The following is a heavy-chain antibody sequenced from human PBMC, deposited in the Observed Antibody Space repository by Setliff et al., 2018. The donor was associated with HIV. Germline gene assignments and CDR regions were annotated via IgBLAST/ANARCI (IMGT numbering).Heavy chain of an antibody. D-gene: IGHD2-21*02. Sequence: SETLSLTCTVSGGSISSHYWSWIRQPPGKGLEWIGSIYYSGSTNYNPSLKSRVTMSVDTSKNQFSLKLSSVTAADTAVYYCASTYCGGDCYSRYFQHWGQGTLVTVSS. V-gene: IGHV4-59*11. J-gene: IGHJ1*01. CDR1: GGSISSHY. CDR2: IYYSGST. CDR3: ASTYCGGDCYSRYFQH.